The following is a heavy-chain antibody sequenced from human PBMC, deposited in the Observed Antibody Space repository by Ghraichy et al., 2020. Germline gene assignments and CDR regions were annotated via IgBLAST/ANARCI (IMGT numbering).Heavy chain of an antibody. V-gene: IGHV3-21*01. D-gene: IGHD2-2*01. J-gene: IGHJ4*02. CDR3: ARDGGIGSTSALRFDY. Sequence: GESLNISCAASGFTFSSYSMNWVRQAPGKGLEWVSCISSSSSYIYYADSVKGRFTNSRDNAKNSLYLQMNSLRAEDTAVYYCARDGGIGSTSALRFDYWGQGTLVTVSS. CDR1: GFTFSSYS. CDR2: ISSSSSYI.